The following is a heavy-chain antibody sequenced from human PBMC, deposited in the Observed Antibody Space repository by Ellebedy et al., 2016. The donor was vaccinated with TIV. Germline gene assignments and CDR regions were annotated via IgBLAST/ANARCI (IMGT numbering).Heavy chain of an antibody. CDR1: GGSISSYY. J-gene: IGHJ5*02. CDR2: IYYSGST. V-gene: IGHV4-59*12. D-gene: IGHD2-2*01. Sequence: MPSETLSLTCTVSGGSISSYYWSWIRQPPGKGLEWIGYIYYSGSTNYNPSLKSRVTISVDTSKNQFSLKLSSVTAADTAVYYCARGRDVVASWGQGTLVTVSS. CDR3: ARGRDVVAS.